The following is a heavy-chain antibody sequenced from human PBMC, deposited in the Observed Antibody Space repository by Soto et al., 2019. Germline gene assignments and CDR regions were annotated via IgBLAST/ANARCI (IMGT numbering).Heavy chain of an antibody. CDR3: ARVKQSFHGDPDDYYYYYMDV. D-gene: IGHD4-17*01. CDR2: ISAYNGNT. Sequence: QVQLVQSGAEVKKPGASVKVSCKASGYTFTSYGISWVRQAPGQGLEWMGWISAYNGNTNYAQKLQGRVTMTTDTSTSTAYMELRSLRSDDTAVYYCARVKQSFHGDPDDYYYYYMDVWGKGTTVTVSS. J-gene: IGHJ6*03. CDR1: GYTFTSYG. V-gene: IGHV1-18*01.